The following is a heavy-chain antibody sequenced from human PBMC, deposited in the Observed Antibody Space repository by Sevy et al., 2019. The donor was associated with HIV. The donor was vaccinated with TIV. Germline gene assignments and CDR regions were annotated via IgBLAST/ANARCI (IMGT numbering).Heavy chain of an antibody. CDR1: GDSVYSNSAA. V-gene: IGHV6-1*01. Sequence: SQTLSLTCAISGDSVYSNSAAWNWIRQSPSRGLEWLGRTYYRSKWYNDYAVSVKSRISINPDTSKNQFSLQLNSVTPEDTAVYFCATGIPEWELGGHWFDPWGQGTLVTVSS. CDR3: ATGIPEWELGGHWFDP. CDR2: TYYRSKWYN. D-gene: IGHD1-26*01. J-gene: IGHJ5*02.